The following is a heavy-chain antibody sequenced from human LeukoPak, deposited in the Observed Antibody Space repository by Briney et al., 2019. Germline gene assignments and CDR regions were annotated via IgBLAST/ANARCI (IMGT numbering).Heavy chain of an antibody. CDR1: GYSISSGYY. D-gene: IGHD1-26*01. CDR2: IYHSGST. Sequence: SETLSLTCTVSGYSISSGYYWGWIRQPPGKGLEWIGSIYHSGSTHYNSSLKSRVTISVDTSKNQFSLKLTSVTAADTAVYYCAREGVVGATFWSRDAFDIWGQGTMVTVSS. V-gene: IGHV4-38-2*02. J-gene: IGHJ3*02. CDR3: AREGVVGATFWSRDAFDI.